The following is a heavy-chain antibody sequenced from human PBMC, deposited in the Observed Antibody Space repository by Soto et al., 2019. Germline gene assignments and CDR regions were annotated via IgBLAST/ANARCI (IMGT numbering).Heavy chain of an antibody. Sequence: EVPLVESGGGLVRPGGSLSLSCAASGFTFSYYWMHWVRQAPGKGLVWVSRIHSDGSSTTYADFVKGRFIISRDNARNTVDLQMNSVRVEDTAVYYCARGDRGAFDLWGQGTVVTVSS. V-gene: IGHV3-74*01. CDR1: GFTFSYYW. CDR3: ARGDRGAFDL. J-gene: IGHJ3*01. D-gene: IGHD1-26*01. CDR2: IHSDGSST.